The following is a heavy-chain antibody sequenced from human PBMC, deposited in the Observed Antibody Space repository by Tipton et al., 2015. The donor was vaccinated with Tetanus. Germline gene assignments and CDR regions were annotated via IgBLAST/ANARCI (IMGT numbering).Heavy chain of an antibody. CDR2: LYYSGST. D-gene: IGHD1-26*01. J-gene: IGHJ4*02. Sequence: TLSLTCSVSGDTINSGDYNWSWIRQPPGQGLEWIGHLYYSGSTYYTPSLKGRVTLSTDTSKIQLSLRLGSVAAADAALCYCSSAPGNQCFACFDYWGRGALVGVSS. V-gene: IGHV4-30-4*01. CDR1: GDTINSGDYN. CDR3: SSAPGNQCFACFDY.